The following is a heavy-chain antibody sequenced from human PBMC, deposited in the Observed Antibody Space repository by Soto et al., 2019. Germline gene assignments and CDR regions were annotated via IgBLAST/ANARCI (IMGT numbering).Heavy chain of an antibody. CDR1: GFTFSNHY. CDR2: ISSDGSNT. J-gene: IGHJ4*02. Sequence: GVSLRLSCVASGFTFSNHYMHWVRQAPGKGLVWVSRISSDGSNTRYADSVKGRFTISRDNAKNTLYLQMSSLRAEDTAVFYCARDPPYRSGWGQGTLVTVSS. V-gene: IGHV3-74*01. CDR3: ARDPPYRSG. D-gene: IGHD6-19*01.